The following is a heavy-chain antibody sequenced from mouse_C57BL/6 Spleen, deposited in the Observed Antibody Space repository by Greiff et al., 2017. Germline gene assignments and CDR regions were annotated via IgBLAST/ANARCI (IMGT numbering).Heavy chain of an antibody. CDR3: ARHGSSLYYYAMDY. D-gene: IGHD1-1*01. CDR1: GFTFSSYG. Sequence: DVMLVESGGDLVKPGGSLKLSCAASGFTFSSYGMSWVRQTPDKRLEWVATISSGGSYTYYPDSVKGRFTISRDNAKNTLYLQMSSLKSEDTAMYYCARHGSSLYYYAMDYWGQGTSVTVSS. V-gene: IGHV5-6*02. J-gene: IGHJ4*01. CDR2: ISSGGSYT.